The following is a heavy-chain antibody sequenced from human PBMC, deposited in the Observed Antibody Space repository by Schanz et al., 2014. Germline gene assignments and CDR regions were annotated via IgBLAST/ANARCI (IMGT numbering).Heavy chain of an antibody. V-gene: IGHV4-4*02. CDR1: GVSISSTNW. CDR3: ARVKQGCSDTSCVLDP. D-gene: IGHD2-2*01. J-gene: IGHJ5*02. Sequence: QVQLQESGPGLVKPSGTLSLTCAVSGVSISSTNWWHWVRQSPGKGLEWLGEIIHDGRTNYNPSLGSRVTISLDNSENQFSLERPSVPAADTALYFCARVKQGCSDTSCVLDPWGQGTLVTVSS. CDR2: IIHDGRT.